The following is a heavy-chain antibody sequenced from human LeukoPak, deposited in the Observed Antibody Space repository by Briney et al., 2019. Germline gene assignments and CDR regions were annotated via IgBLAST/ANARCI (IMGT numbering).Heavy chain of an antibody. V-gene: IGHV3-11*01. J-gene: IGHJ6*02. D-gene: IGHD3-10*01. Sequence: GGSLRLSCAASGFTFSDYYMSWLRQAPGKGLEWVSYISSSGSTIYYADSVKGRFTISRDNAKNSLYLQMNSLRAEDTAVYYCARDKITMVRGVPLSKARDGMDVWGQGTTVTVSS. CDR3: ARDKITMVRGVPLSKARDGMDV. CDR2: ISSSGSTI. CDR1: GFTFSDYY.